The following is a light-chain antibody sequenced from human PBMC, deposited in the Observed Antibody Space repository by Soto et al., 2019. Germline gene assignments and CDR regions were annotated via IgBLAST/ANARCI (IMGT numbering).Light chain of an antibody. Sequence: DIQMTQSPSSLSASVGYRFTITCRASQIISSYLNWYQQKPGKAPKLLIYAASSLQSGVPSRFSGSGSGTDFTLTISSLQPEDFATYYCQQSYSTPTFGQGTKVDIK. CDR1: QIISSY. CDR2: AAS. CDR3: QQSYSTPT. J-gene: IGKJ1*01. V-gene: IGKV1-39*01.